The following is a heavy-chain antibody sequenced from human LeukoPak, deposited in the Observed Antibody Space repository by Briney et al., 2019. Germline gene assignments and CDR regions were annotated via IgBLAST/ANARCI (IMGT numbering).Heavy chain of an antibody. D-gene: IGHD1-14*01. Sequence: GGSLRLSCAASGFTVSSNYMSWVRQAPGKGLEWVSVIYSGGSTYYADSVKGRFTISRDNSKNTLYLQMNSLRVDDTAVYYCAKSRSPGFDYWGQGTLVTVSS. V-gene: IGHV3-66*01. CDR2: IYSGGST. J-gene: IGHJ4*02. CDR3: AKSRSPGFDY. CDR1: GFTVSSNY.